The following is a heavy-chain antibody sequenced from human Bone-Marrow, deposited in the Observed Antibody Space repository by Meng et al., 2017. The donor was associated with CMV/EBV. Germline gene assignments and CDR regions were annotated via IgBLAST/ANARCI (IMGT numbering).Heavy chain of an antibody. J-gene: IGHJ6*02. CDR3: ARAVTIFRVITLQYYYYGMDV. D-gene: IGHD3-3*01. V-gene: IGHV1-8*01. CDR2: MNPNSGNT. Sequence: ASVKVSCKASGYTFTSYDINWVRQATGQGLEWMGWMNPNSGNTGYAQKFQGRVTMTRNTSISTAYMELSSLRSEDTAVYYCARAVTIFRVITLQYYYYGMDVWGQGTTVTVSS. CDR1: GYTFTSYD.